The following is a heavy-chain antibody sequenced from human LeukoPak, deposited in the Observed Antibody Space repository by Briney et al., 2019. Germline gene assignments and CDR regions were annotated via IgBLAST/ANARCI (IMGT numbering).Heavy chain of an antibody. V-gene: IGHV4-59*01. J-gene: IGHJ3*02. CDR3: ARDMRRLGRGAFDI. D-gene: IGHD1-1*01. CDR1: GGSISSYY. Sequence: SETLSLTCAVSGGSISSYYWNRIRQPPGKGLEWIGYIYYSGSTNYNPSLKSRVTISVDTSKNQFSLNLSSVTAADTAVYYCARDMRRLGRGAFDIWGQGTMVTVSS. CDR2: IYYSGST.